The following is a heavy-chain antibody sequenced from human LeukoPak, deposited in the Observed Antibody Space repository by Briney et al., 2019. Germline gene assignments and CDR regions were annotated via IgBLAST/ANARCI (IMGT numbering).Heavy chain of an antibody. CDR3: ARGVTVRWDLPGGFDY. Sequence: GRSLRLSCAASGFTFSDHGMFWVRQAPGKGLEWVAVIWYDASNQYYADSVKGRFTISRDNSRNTLYLQMNSLRAEDTAVYYCARGVTVRWDLPGGFDYWGQGILVTVSS. CDR1: GFTFSDHG. J-gene: IGHJ4*02. CDR2: IWYDASNQ. D-gene: IGHD1-26*01. V-gene: IGHV3-33*01.